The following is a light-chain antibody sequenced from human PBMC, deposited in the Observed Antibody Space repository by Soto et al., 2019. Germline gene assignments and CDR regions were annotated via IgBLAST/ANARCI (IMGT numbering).Light chain of an antibody. Sequence: EIVLTQSPATLSLSPGERATLSCRASQSISNYLAWYQHKPGQAPRLLIYDASKRATGSPARFSGSGSGTDFTLTISSLEPEDVAVYYCQQRYTWITFGQGARLEIK. CDR3: QQRYTWIT. V-gene: IGKV3-11*01. CDR2: DAS. J-gene: IGKJ5*01. CDR1: QSISNY.